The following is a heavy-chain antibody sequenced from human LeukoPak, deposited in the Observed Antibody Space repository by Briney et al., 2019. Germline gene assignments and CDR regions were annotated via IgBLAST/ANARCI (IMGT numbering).Heavy chain of an antibody. V-gene: IGHV4-34*01. J-gene: IGHJ4*02. CDR1: GVSFSGYY. CDR3: ATLGEYYDSSGYYYN. Sequence: KPSETLSLTCAVYGVSFSGYYWSWIRQPPGKGLEWIGEINHSGSTNYNPSLKSRVTISVDTSKNQFSLKLTSVTAADTAVYYCATLGEYYDSSGYYYNWGQGTLVTVSS. CDR2: INHSGST. D-gene: IGHD3-22*01.